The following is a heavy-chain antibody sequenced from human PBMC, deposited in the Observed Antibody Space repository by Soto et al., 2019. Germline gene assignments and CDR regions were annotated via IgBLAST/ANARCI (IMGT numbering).Heavy chain of an antibody. CDR2: IYNSGFT. CDR1: GDSISAYY. CDR3: ARLERTVTGYYYYYEAS. V-gene: IGHV4-59*01. Sequence: SETLSLTCTVSGDSISAYYWSWIRQPPGKGLEWIGHIYNSGFTNYNPSLEGRVTISVDTSRNYFSQKVRSVTTADTAVYYCARLERTVTGYYYYYEASWGQGTPVTVSS. D-gene: IGHD3-22*01. J-gene: IGHJ5*02.